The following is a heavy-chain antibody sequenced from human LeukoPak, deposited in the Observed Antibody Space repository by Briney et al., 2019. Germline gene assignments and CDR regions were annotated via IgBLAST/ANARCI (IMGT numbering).Heavy chain of an antibody. Sequence: PGGSLRLSCAASGFTFSTYWMAWVRQAPGKGLEWVANIKGDGSEKYHGDSVTGRFTISRDNSKNTLYLQMNSLRAEDTAVYYCAKDTDGGWGQGTLVTVSS. D-gene: IGHD4-23*01. CDR1: GFTFSTYW. CDR2: IKGDGSEK. J-gene: IGHJ4*02. V-gene: IGHV3-7*03. CDR3: AKDTDGG.